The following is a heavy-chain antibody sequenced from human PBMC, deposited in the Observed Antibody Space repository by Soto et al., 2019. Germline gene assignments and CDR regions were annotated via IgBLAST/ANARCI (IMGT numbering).Heavy chain of an antibody. V-gene: IGHV1-2*04. CDR3: ARQSGGATATLDYYYFYMDV. J-gene: IGHJ6*03. CDR1: GDTFNDYY. CDR2: INPNGGVT. Sequence: QVQLVQSGAEVKKPGASVTVSCRSSGDTFNDYYIHWVRQAPGQGLEWMGWINPNGGVTKYAQKFQGWVATTRDTSIRTGYMQLSRLRSDDTAVYYCARQSGGATATLDYYYFYMDVWGTGTTVTVSS. D-gene: IGHD5-12*01.